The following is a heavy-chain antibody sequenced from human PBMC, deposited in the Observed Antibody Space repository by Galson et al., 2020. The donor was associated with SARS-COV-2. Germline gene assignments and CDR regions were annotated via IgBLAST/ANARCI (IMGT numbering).Heavy chain of an antibody. Sequence: GESLKISCAASGFTFSSYSMNWVRQAPGKGLEWVSSISSSSSYIYYADSVKGRFTISRDNAKNSLYLQMNSLRAEATAVYYCAGGSRVVPAAPPPSYYYYMDVWGKWTTVTGAS. CDR2: ISSSSSYI. J-gene: IGHJ6*03. CDR3: AGGSRVVPAAPPPSYYYYMDV. V-gene: IGHV3-21*01. CDR1: GFTFSSYS. D-gene: IGHD2-2*01.